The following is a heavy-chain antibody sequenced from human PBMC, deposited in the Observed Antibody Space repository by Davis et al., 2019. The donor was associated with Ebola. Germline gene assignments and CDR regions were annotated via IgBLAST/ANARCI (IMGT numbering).Heavy chain of an antibody. D-gene: IGHD3-9*01. CDR3: AGSEGKTGYYLRYYFHY. CDR1: GGSISSYH. CDR2: IYYSGSP. V-gene: IGHV4-59*01. Sequence: GSLRLSCTVSGGSISSYHWSWIRQPPGKELEWIGYIYYSGSPYYNPSLKSRVSISVDTSRNQFSLKLSSVTAADTAVYYCAGSEGKTGYYLRYYFHYWGQGTLVTVSS. J-gene: IGHJ4*02.